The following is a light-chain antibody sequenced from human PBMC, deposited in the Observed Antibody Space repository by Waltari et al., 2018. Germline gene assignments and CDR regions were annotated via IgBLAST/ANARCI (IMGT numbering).Light chain of an antibody. V-gene: IGKV3-20*01. J-gene: IGKJ1*01. CDR2: GVS. CDR3: QHYVRLPVA. Sequence: EIVLTQSPDTLSLSPGERATLSCRASQSLNRALAWYQQKPGLAPRLLIYGVSTRATGIPDRFSVSGSGTDFSLTITRLEPEDFAVYYCQHYVRLPVAFGQGTKVDI. CDR1: QSLNRA.